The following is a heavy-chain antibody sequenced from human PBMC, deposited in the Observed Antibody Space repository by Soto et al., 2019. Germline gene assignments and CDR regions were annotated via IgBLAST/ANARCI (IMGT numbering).Heavy chain of an antibody. V-gene: IGHV3-21*02. CDR1: GFNFSTFS. D-gene: IGHD1-7*01. CDR3: GRTDPGLELRD. J-gene: IGHJ4*02. CDR2: ISSSSSYI. Sequence: EVQLVESGGGLVKPGGSLRISCAASGFNFSTFSMNWVRQAPGKGLEWVSSISSSSSYISYAESLRGRFTISRDNAQKSLYLQMNGLRVDDTAVYYCGRTDPGLELRDWGQGTLVTVSS.